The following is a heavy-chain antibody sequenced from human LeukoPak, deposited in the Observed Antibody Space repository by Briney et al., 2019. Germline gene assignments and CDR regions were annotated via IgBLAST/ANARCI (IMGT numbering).Heavy chain of an antibody. CDR2: IVASSGST. CDR3: ARASGYSGYDPFDY. J-gene: IGHJ4*02. Sequence: GGSLRLSCAASGFSISNSAMSWVRQAPGKGLEWVSLIVASSGSTFYADSVKGRFTISRDNSKNTLYLQMNTLRAEDTAVYYCARASGYSGYDPFDYWGQGTLVTVSS. D-gene: IGHD5-12*01. V-gene: IGHV3-23*01. CDR1: GFSISNSA.